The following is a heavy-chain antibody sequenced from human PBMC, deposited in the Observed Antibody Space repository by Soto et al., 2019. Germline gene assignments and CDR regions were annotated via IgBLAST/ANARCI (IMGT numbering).Heavy chain of an antibody. CDR2: IYYSGST. Sequence: KASETLSLPSPASGGSITSDYSSWIRHPPGGGLEWIGYIYYSGSTNYNPSLKSRVTISVDTSKNQFSPKLSSVTAADTAVYDCARARGSGYNYFYYGMDVWGQGTTVTVSS. J-gene: IGHJ6*02. D-gene: IGHD3-22*01. V-gene: IGHV4-59*01. CDR3: ARARGSGYNYFYYGMDV. CDR1: GGSITSDY.